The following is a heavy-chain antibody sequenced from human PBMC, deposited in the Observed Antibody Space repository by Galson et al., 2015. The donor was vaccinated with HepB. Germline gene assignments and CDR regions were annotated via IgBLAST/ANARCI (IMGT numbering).Heavy chain of an antibody. CDR1: GGSFGTYY. V-gene: IGHV4-34*01. CDR3: ARGVVQWTTWRYWFDS. Sequence: SETLSLTCAVYGGSFGTYYWAWIRQPPGKGMEWIGEVRHNGNTYYKASLKSRVTVSLDTSKSQFSLRLKSMTAADAAIYYCARGVVQWTTWRYWFDSWSQGAPVSVSS. J-gene: IGHJ5*01. CDR2: VRHNGNT. D-gene: IGHD1-26*01.